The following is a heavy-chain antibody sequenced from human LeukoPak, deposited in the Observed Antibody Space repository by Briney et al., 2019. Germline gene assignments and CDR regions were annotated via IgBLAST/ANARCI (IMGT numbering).Heavy chain of an antibody. CDR1: GFTFSSYS. CDR2: IGSTGAYI. V-gene: IGHV3-21*01. J-gene: IGHJ4*02. Sequence: GGSLRLSCAASGFTFSSYSMNWVRQAPGKGLEWLSSIGSTGAYIFYADSVKGRFTISRDNAKNSLYLQMNSLRAEDTAIYYCSRDRWELLRSVDYWGQGTLVTVSS. CDR3: SRDRWELLRSVDY. D-gene: IGHD2-15*01.